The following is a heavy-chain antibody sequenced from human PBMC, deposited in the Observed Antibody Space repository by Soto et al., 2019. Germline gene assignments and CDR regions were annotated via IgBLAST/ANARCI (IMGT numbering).Heavy chain of an antibody. J-gene: IGHJ6*02. D-gene: IGHD2-2*01. CDR1: ESTFEDYD. Sequence: QMQLMESGGGVVQPGRSLRISCAASESTFEDYDMHWVRQAPGKGLEWVAVISFNGGSEFYVDSVKGRFTISRDNSKNTPFLQMNSQRVEDAAVYYCARPYCTRTSCYMGRAYNYYGMAVWGQGTTDTVSS. V-gene: IGHV3-30-3*01. CDR3: ARPYCTRTSCYMGRAYNYYGMAV. CDR2: ISFNGGSE.